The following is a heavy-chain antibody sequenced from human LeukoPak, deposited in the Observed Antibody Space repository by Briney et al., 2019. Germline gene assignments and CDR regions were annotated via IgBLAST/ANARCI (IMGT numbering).Heavy chain of an antibody. Sequence: GGSLRLSCAASGFNLSSYSMHWVRQAPGKGLEYVSAISSYGGSTYYANSVKDRFTISRDNSKNTVNLQMGSLRTEDMAVYYCARISRSHDYDYWGQGTLVTVPS. CDR1: GFNLSSYS. J-gene: IGHJ4*02. D-gene: IGHD6-6*01. V-gene: IGHV3-64*01. CDR3: ARISRSHDYDY. CDR2: ISSYGGST.